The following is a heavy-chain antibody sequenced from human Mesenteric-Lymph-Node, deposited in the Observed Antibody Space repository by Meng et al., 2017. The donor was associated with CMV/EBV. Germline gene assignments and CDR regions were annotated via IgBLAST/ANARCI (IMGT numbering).Heavy chain of an antibody. V-gene: IGHV3-9*01. D-gene: IGHD1-26*01. CDR2: ITWNSGSI. CDR1: GFTFSSYA. Sequence: GGSLRLSCAASGFTFSSYAMNWVRQTPGKGLEWISGITWNSGSIDYADSVKGRFTISRDNAKNSLYLQMNSLRAEDTALYYCAKALYSGSYYEPLDYWGQGALVTVSS. CDR3: AKALYSGSYYEPLDY. J-gene: IGHJ4*02.